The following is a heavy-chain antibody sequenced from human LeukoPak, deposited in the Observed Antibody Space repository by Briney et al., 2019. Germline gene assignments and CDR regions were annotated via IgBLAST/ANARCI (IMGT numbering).Heavy chain of an antibody. CDR1: GFTFSSYG. CDR3: ARDRVRWDAGYYFDY. D-gene: IGHD1-26*01. V-gene: IGHV3-33*01. J-gene: IGHJ4*02. CDR2: IWYDGSNK. Sequence: GRSLRLSCAASGFTFSSYGMHWVRQAPSKGLEWVAVIWYDGSNKYYADSVKGRFTISRDNSKNTLYLQMNSLRAEDTAVYYCARDRVRWDAGYYFDYWGQGTLVTVSS.